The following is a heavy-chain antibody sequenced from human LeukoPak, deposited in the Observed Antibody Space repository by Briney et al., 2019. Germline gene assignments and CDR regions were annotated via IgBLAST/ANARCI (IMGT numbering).Heavy chain of an antibody. D-gene: IGHD3-16*02. V-gene: IGHV4-39*07. CDR2: IYYSGST. Sequence: PSETLSLTCTVSGASFTNYYWGWIRQPPGKGLEWIGSIYYSGSTYYNPSLKSRATISVDTSKNQFSLKLSSVTAADTAVYYCARERPVWGSYRPLDYWGQGTLVTVSS. J-gene: IGHJ4*02. CDR3: ARERPVWGSYRPLDY. CDR1: GASFTNYY.